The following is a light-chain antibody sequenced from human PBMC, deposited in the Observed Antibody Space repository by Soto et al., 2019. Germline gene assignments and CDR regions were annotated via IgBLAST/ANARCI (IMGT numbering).Light chain of an antibody. CDR3: GSSTDTDTLVI. J-gene: IGLJ2*01. V-gene: IGLV2-14*01. CDR2: EVT. Sequence: QSALTQPASVSGSPGQSITISCTGTSSDVGRYKFVSWYQHHPGKAPKLLIFEVTNRPSGVSSRFSGSKSGTTASLTISGLQTEDEATYYCGSSTDTDTLVIFGGGTKLTVL. CDR1: SSDVGRYKF.